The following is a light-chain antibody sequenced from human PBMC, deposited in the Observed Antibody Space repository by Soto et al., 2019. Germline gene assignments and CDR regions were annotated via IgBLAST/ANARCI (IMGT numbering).Light chain of an antibody. Sequence: EIVMTQSPATLSVSPGERATLSCRASQSVSSNLAWYQQKPGQAPRLIIYVAYTRATGIPARFSGSGSGTEFTLTTSSLQSEDFAVDYCQQYNNWPPMFTFGPGTKVDIK. V-gene: IGKV3-15*01. CDR3: QQYNNWPPMFT. CDR2: VAY. CDR1: QSVSSN. J-gene: IGKJ3*01.